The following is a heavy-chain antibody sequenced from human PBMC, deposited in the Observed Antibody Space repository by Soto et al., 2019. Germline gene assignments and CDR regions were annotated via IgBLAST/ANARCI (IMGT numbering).Heavy chain of an antibody. D-gene: IGHD3-10*01. V-gene: IGHV1-18*01. CDR3: ARVDPRGGAVVRYY. J-gene: IGHJ4*02. CDR1: GNTFASHG. Sequence: GPEVKKPGASVKVSCKASGNTFASHGFSWVRQAPGQGLEWMGWISGFNGQTNYALKFQGRVTLTTDTSTSTAYMELRSLRSDDTAVYFCARVDPRGGAVVRYYWGQGTLVTVSS. CDR2: ISGFNGQT.